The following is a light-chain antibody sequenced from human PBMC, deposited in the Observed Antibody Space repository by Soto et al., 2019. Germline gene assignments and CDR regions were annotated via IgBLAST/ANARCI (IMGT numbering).Light chain of an antibody. J-gene: IGLJ1*01. V-gene: IGLV2-14*01. CDR2: HVT. CDR3: SSYTSRGAWV. CDR1: SSDVGGHSR. Sequence: QSALTQPASVSGSPGQSITISCTGTSSDVGGHSRVSWFQQYPGKAPKLLIFHVTNRPSGVSNRFAGSKSGNTASLTISGLPAEDEADYYCSSYTSRGAWVFGTGTKLTVL.